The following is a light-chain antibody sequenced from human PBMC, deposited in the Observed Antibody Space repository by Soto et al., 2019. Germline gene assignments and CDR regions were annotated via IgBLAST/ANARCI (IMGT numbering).Light chain of an antibody. CDR1: QSVSSNY. CDR2: GAS. J-gene: IGKJ2*01. CDR3: HQYGSLYT. Sequence: EIVLTQSPGTLSLSPGERATLSCRASQSVSSNYLAWYQQKPGQAPRLLIYGASSRATDIPDRFSGSGSGADFPLTISRLAPEYFAVYYCHQYGSLYTFGQGTKVEIK. V-gene: IGKV3-20*01.